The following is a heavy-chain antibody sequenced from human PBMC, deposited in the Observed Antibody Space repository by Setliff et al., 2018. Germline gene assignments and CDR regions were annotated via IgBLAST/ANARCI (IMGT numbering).Heavy chain of an antibody. CDR2: IYTSGST. Sequence: PSETLSLTCTVSGGSISSYYWSWIRQPAGKGLEWIGHIYTSGSTNYNPSLKSRVTMSVDTSKNQFSLKLSSVTAADTAVYYCAREQWLDPPGYYYMDVWAKGTTVTVSS. CDR1: GGSISSYY. V-gene: IGHV4-4*07. CDR3: AREQWLDPPGYYYMDV. D-gene: IGHD6-19*01. J-gene: IGHJ6*03.